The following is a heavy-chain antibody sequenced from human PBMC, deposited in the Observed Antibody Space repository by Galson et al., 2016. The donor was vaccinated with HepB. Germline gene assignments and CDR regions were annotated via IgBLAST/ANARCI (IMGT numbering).Heavy chain of an antibody. CDR3: ARETTACAD. D-gene: IGHD1-7*01. Sequence: LRLSCAASGFTISSNWMNWVRQAPGKGLEWVANMNQDESDINYVDSVKGRFIISRDDAKNSLYLQMNGLRPEDTAMYYCARETTACADWGQGTLVTVSS. CDR1: GFTISSNW. CDR2: MNQDESDI. J-gene: IGHJ4*02. V-gene: IGHV3-7*03.